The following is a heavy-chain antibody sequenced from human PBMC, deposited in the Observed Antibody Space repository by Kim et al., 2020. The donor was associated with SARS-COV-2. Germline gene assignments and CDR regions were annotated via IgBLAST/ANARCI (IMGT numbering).Heavy chain of an antibody. V-gene: IGHV4-59*01. CDR3: ARASFMVRTDI. CDR2: IYYSGST. J-gene: IGHJ3*02. D-gene: IGHD3-10*01. Sequence: SETLSLTCTVSGGSISSYYWSWIRQPPGKGLEWIGYIYYSGSTNYNPSLKSRVTISVDTSKNQFSLKLSSVTAADTAVYYCARASFMVRTDIWGQGTMVTVSS. CDR1: GGSISSYY.